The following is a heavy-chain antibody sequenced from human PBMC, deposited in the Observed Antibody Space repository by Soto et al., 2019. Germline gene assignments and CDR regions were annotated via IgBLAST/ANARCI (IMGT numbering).Heavy chain of an antibody. Sequence: NPSETLSLTCTVSGGSISSYYWSWIRQPPGKGLEWIGYIYYSGSTNYNPSLKSRVTISVDTSKNQFSLKLSSVTAADTAVYYCARERGRGMDVWGQGTTATVSS. J-gene: IGHJ6*02. CDR3: ARERGRGMDV. CDR1: GGSISSYY. CDR2: IYYSGST. V-gene: IGHV4-59*01.